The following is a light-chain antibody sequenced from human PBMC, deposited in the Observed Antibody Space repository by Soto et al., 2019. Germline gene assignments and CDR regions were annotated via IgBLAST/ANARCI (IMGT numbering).Light chain of an antibody. CDR1: SSNIGAGYD. J-gene: IGLJ3*02. V-gene: IGLV1-40*01. Sequence: QSVLTQPPSVSGAPGQGVTISCAGTSSNIGAGYDVHWYQQVPGPAPKLLIYTNSNRPSGVPDPFSGSKSGTSASLAITGLQAADEADYYCQSYDSSLSALVFGGGTKVTVL. CDR3: QSYDSSLSALV. CDR2: TNS.